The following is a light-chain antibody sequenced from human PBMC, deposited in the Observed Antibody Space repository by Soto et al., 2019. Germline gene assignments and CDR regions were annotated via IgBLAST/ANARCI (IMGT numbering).Light chain of an antibody. J-gene: IGLJ1*01. CDR3: CSYAGSSTYV. CDR2: EGS. CDR1: SSDVGSYNL. V-gene: IGLV2-23*01. Sequence: QSALTQPASMSGSPGQSITISCTGTSSDVGSYNLVSWYQHHPGKAPKLMIYEGSKRPSGVSIRFSGSKSGNTASLTISGLQTEDEADYYCCSYAGSSTYVFGTGTKLTVL.